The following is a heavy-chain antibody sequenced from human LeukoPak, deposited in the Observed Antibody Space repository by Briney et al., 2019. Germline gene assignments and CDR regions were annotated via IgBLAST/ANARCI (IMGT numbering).Heavy chain of an antibody. CDR1: GFTFSSSS. V-gene: IGHV3-23*01. D-gene: IGHD3-9*01. CDR3: GKDSPVLTV. Sequence: GGSLRLSCAASGFTFSSSSMTWVRQAPGEGLEWVSAISTNGGSIYYADSVEGRFTISRDNSKNTLYLQMNSLRAEDTAIYYGGKDSPVLTVWGKGPLVTVSS. J-gene: IGHJ4*02. CDR2: ISTNGGSI.